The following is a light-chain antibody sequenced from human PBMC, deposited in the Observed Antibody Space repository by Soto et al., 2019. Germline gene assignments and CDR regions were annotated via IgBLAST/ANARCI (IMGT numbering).Light chain of an antibody. Sequence: QSVLTQPRSVSGSPGQSVTISCTGTSSDVGGYNYVSWYQQHPGKAPKLMIYDVSKRPSGVPDRFSGSKSGNTASLTISGLQAEDEADYYCCSLRVFGTGTKLTVL. CDR1: SSDVGGYNY. J-gene: IGLJ1*01. V-gene: IGLV2-11*01. CDR3: CSLRV. CDR2: DVS.